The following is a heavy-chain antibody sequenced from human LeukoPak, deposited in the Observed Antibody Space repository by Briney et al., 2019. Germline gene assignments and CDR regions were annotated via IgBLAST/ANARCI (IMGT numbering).Heavy chain of an antibody. V-gene: IGHV3-48*01. CDR1: GFTFSSYA. J-gene: IGHJ5*02. D-gene: IGHD6-13*01. CDR2: ITASGTAM. CDR3: ARDSSSWSALKFDP. Sequence: GGSLRLSCAASGFTFSSYAMSWVRQAPGKGLEWVSHITASGTAMFYADSVKGRFTISRDNAKNSLYLQMNSLRAEDTAVYYCARDSSSWSALKFDPWGQGTLVTVSS.